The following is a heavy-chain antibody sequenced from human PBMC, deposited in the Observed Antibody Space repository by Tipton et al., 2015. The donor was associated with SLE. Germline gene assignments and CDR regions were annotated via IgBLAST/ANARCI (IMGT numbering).Heavy chain of an antibody. D-gene: IGHD3-16*01. V-gene: IGHV3-23*01. J-gene: IGHJ4*02. CDR3: AKPAGGSGHLFDQ. CDR2: ISGSGGSS. Sequence: GSLRLSCAASGFMFSSYAMTWVRQTQEKGLEWVSVISGSGGSSYHADSVKGRFTVSRDNFNNMLYLHMNSLRAEDTARYYCAKPAGGSGHLFDQWGQGTLVTVSS. CDR1: GFMFSSYA.